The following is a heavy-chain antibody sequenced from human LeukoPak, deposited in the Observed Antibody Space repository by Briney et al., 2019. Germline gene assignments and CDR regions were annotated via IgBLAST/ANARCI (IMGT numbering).Heavy chain of an antibody. CDR3: ARGGPAAGRFDY. J-gene: IGHJ4*02. V-gene: IGHV3-66*01. D-gene: IGHD6-13*01. CDR1: GFTLSSNY. Sequence: PGGSLRLSCAASGFTLSSNYMSWVRQAPGKGLEWVSVIYSGGSTYYADSVKGRFTISRDNSKNTLYLQMTSLRAEDTAVYYCARGGPAAGRFDYWGQGTLVTVSS. CDR2: IYSGGST.